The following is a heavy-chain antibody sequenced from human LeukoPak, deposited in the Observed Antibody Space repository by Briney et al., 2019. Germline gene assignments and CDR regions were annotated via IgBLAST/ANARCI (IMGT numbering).Heavy chain of an antibody. CDR1: GFTFSSYA. J-gene: IGHJ4*02. Sequence: PGGSLRLSCAASGFTFSSYAMSWVRQAPGKGREWVSAISGGCGSTYYADSVKGRFAISRDNSKNTLYLQMNSLRAEDTAVYYCAKEGDIVVVVAAKRSCLDYWGQGTLVTVSS. D-gene: IGHD2-15*01. CDR3: AKEGDIVVVVAAKRSCLDY. V-gene: IGHV3-23*01. CDR2: ISGGCGST.